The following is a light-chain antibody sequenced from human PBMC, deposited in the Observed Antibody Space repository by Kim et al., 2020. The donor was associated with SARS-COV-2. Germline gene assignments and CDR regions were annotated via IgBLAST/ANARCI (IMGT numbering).Light chain of an antibody. V-gene: IGKV1-9*01. CDR1: HGISNH. Sequence: DIQLTQSPSFLSASVGDRVTITCRASHGISNHLAWYQQNPGKAPKLLIYGASTLQSGVPSRFSGSGSGTEFTLTISSLQPEDFATYSCQQFTIYPRTFGQGTKVDIK. J-gene: IGKJ1*01. CDR3: QQFTIYPRT. CDR2: GAS.